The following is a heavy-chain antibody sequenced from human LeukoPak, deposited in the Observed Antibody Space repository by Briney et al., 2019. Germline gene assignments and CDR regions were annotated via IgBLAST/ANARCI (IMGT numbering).Heavy chain of an antibody. D-gene: IGHD6-19*01. J-gene: IGHJ4*02. CDR1: GFTFTSYY. Sequence: PGGSLRLSCAASGFTFTSYYMSWVRQAPGKGLEWVANINQDGSEKYYVASVKGRFTISRDNTKNSVYLHLNSLRAEDTAVYYCVRDSSGNGLDNWGQGTLVSVSS. CDR3: VRDSSGNGLDN. CDR2: INQDGSEK. V-gene: IGHV3-7*01.